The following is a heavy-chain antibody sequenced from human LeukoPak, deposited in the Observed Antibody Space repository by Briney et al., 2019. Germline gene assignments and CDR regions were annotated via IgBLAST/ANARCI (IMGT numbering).Heavy chain of an antibody. D-gene: IGHD6-19*01. J-gene: IGHJ4*02. Sequence: PSETLSLTCTVSGGSISRYYWSWIRQPPGKGLEWIGYIYYSGSTNYNPSLKSRVTISVDTSKNQFSLKLSSVTAADTAVYYCARGIAVAGTCYFDYWGQGTLVTVSS. CDR1: GGSISRYY. CDR3: ARGIAVAGTCYFDY. CDR2: IYYSGST. V-gene: IGHV4-59*01.